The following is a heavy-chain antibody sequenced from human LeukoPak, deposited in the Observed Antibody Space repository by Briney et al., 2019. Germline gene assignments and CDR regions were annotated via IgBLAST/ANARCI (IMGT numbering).Heavy chain of an antibody. CDR2: VDHTGTT. J-gene: IGHJ6*03. Sequence: PSETLSLTCTVSDDSITMYYRTWIRQPPGKGLEWIGYVDHTGTTKFNPSLNGRVSISRDTSKNFFSLRLRSVTAAHTAVYFCARGRVSSSTWYSTYYYFFYMDFWGKGTTVTVSS. V-gene: IGHV4-59*01. CDR1: DDSITMYY. D-gene: IGHD4-11*01. CDR3: ARGRVSSSTWYSTYYYFFYMDF.